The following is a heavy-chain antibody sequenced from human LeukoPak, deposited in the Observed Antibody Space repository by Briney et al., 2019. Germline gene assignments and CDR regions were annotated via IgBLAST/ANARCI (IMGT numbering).Heavy chain of an antibody. D-gene: IGHD6-6*01. CDR2: INHSGST. CDR3: ATGYSSSSFDAFDI. J-gene: IGHJ3*02. CDR1: GGSFSGSY. Sequence: PSETLSLTCAVYGGSFSGSYWSWIRQPPGKGLEWIGEINHSGSTNYNPSLKSRVTISVDTSKNQFSLKLSSVTAADTAVYYCATGYSSSSFDAFDIWGQGTMVTVSS. V-gene: IGHV4-34*01.